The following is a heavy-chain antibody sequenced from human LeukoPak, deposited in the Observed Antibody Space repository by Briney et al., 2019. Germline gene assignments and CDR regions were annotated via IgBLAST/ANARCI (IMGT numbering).Heavy chain of an antibody. D-gene: IGHD1-14*01. J-gene: IGHJ4*02. V-gene: IGHV3-23*01. CDR2: ISGFGDYT. CDR1: GSTFRSYG. Sequence: GGSLRLSCAASGSTFRSYGMSWVRQAPGKGLEWVSSISGFGDYTYYADSVQGRFTISRDNSKNTLSLQMNSLRAEDAAIYYCATSPDIESSGTLYYLNFWGQGTLVSVSS. CDR3: ATSPDIESSGTLYYLNF.